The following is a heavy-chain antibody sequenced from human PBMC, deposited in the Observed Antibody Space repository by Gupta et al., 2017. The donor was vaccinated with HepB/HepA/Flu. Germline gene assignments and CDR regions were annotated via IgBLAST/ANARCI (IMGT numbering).Heavy chain of an antibody. Sequence: EVQLLESGGRLVQPGGSLRLSCAVPGVTIGGKAMSWVRQAPGKGLEWVSGIGSDMRPHYAESVGGRFTVSRDNVQNMVFLQLNSLIAEGTAVYYCAKDLHFWSAMDVWGKGTTVTVSS. CDR3: AKDLHFWSAMDV. CDR2: IGSDMRP. J-gene: IGHJ6*03. CDR1: GVTIGGKA. V-gene: IGHV3-23*01. D-gene: IGHD3-3*02.